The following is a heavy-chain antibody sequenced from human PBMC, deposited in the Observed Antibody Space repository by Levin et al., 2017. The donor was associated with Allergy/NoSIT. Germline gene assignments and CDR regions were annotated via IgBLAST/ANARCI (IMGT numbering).Heavy chain of an antibody. J-gene: IGHJ1*01. D-gene: IGHD3-10*01. CDR1: GFTFSNYA. Sequence: LSLTCAASGFTFSNYAMTWVRQAPGKGLEWVSAVSGTGRSTYYADSVKGRFTISRDNSKNTLYLQMSSLRAEDTAIYYCAKADYAGFVESGYFHHWGQGTLVTVSS. CDR2: VSGTGRST. CDR3: AKADYAGFVESGYFHH. V-gene: IGHV3-23*01.